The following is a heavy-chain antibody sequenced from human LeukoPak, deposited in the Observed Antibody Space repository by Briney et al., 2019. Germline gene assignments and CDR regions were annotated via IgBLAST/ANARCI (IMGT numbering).Heavy chain of an antibody. CDR2: ISWNSGSI. D-gene: IGHD3-3*01. V-gene: IGHV3-9*01. CDR3: ASHSHYDFWSGYLDY. CDR1: GFTFDDYA. Sequence: PGRSLRLSCAASGFTFDDYAMHWVRQAPGKGLEWVSGISWNSGSIGYADSVKGRFTISRDNAKNSLYLQMNSLRAEDTALYYCASHSHYDFWSGYLDYWGQGTLVTVSS. J-gene: IGHJ4*02.